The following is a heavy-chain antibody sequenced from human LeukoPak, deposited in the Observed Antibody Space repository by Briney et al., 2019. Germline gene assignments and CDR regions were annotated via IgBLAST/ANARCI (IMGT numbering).Heavy chain of an antibody. D-gene: IGHD3-10*01. CDR3: AKDKGTYYYGSGSYYNVGPGAFDI. CDR1: GFTFSSYG. Sequence: PGGSLRLSCAASGFTFSSYGMHWVRQAPGKGLEWVAVISYDGSNKYYADSVKGRFTISRDNSKNTLYLQMNSLRAEDTAVYYCAKDKGTYYYGSGSYYNVGPGAFDIWGQGTMVTVSS. J-gene: IGHJ3*02. V-gene: IGHV3-30*18. CDR2: ISYDGSNK.